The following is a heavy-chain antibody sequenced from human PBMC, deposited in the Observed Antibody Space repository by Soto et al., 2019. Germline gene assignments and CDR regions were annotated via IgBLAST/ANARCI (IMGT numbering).Heavy chain of an antibody. CDR1: GGSISSSSYY. Sequence: SETLSLTCTVSGGSISSSSYYWGWIRQPPGKGLEWIGSIYYSGSTYYNPSLKSRVTISVDTSKNQFSLKLSSVTAADTAVYYCARHPSITIFGVVILDAFDIWGQGTMVTVSS. CDR2: IYYSGST. V-gene: IGHV4-39*01. J-gene: IGHJ3*02. CDR3: ARHPSITIFGVVILDAFDI. D-gene: IGHD3-3*01.